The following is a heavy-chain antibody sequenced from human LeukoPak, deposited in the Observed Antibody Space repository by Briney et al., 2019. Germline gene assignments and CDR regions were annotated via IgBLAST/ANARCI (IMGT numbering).Heavy chain of an antibody. CDR1: GGSFSGYY. CDR2: INHSGST. D-gene: IGHD3-22*01. CDR3: ARGLGRYYYDSSGSYLDY. V-gene: IGHV4-34*01. J-gene: IGHJ4*02. Sequence: PSEALSLTCAVYGGSFSGYYWSWIRQPPGKGLEWIGEINHSGSTNYNPSLKSRVTISVDTSKNQFSLKLSSVTAADTAVYYCARGLGRYYYDSSGSYLDYWGQGTLVTVSS.